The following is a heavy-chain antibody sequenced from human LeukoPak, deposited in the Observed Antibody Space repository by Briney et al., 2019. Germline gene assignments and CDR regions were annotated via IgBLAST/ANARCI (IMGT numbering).Heavy chain of an antibody. CDR2: ISTSSIYI. CDR3: ARGRDGYNLVDAFDI. D-gene: IGHD5-24*01. J-gene: IGHJ3*02. CDR1: GFTFSNYR. Sequence: PGGSLRLSCAASGFTFSNYRMNWVRQAPGKGLEWVSSISTSSIYIYYADSLKGRFTISTDNAKNSLYLQMNSLRAEDTAVYYCARGRDGYNLVDAFDIWGQGIMVTVSS. V-gene: IGHV3-21*01.